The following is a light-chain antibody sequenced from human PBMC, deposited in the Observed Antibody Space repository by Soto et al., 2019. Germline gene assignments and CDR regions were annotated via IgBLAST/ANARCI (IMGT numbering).Light chain of an antibody. CDR3: CSHSGFNTPYV. V-gene: IGLV1-40*01. J-gene: IGLJ1*01. Sequence: QSALAQPPSVSGARGQRVTISCTGSSSNIGAGYDVHWYQQYPGKAPKLIIYDDIKRPSGVSSRFSGSKSGNTASMTISGLQAEDEADYLCCSHSGFNTPYVYASGTKVTVL. CDR1: SSNIGAGYD. CDR2: DDI.